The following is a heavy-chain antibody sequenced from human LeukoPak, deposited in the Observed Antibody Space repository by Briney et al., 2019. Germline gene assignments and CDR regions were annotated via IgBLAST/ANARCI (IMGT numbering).Heavy chain of an antibody. CDR1: GGSISSSSYY. CDR2: IYYSGST. CDR3: ARLDYYGSGLDY. D-gene: IGHD3-10*01. J-gene: IGHJ4*02. V-gene: IGHV4-39*01. Sequence: SETLSLTCTVSGGSISSSSYYWGWIRHPPGKGLGWIGSIYYSGSTYYNPSLKSRVTISVDTSKNQFSLKLSSVTAADTAVYYCARLDYYGSGLDYWGQGTLVTVSS.